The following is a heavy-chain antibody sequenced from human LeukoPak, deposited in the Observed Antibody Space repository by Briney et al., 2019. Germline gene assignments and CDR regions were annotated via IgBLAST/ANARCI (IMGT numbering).Heavy chain of an antibody. CDR2: ISYDGSNK. J-gene: IGHJ6*02. Sequence: PGGSLRLSCSASGFTFSSDGRPWVRQAPGKGLGWVAVISYDGSNKYYADSVKGRFTSSRSNSQNTLYMQMNSLRAEDTAVYYCAKDGRYYDFWSGYTSDYYYYGMDVWGQGTTVTVSS. V-gene: IGHV3-30*18. CDR3: AKDGRYYDFWSGYTSDYYYYGMDV. CDR1: GFTFSSDG. D-gene: IGHD3-3*01.